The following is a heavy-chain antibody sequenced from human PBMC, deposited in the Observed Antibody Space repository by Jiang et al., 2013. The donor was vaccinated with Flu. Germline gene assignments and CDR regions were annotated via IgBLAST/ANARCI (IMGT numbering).Heavy chain of an antibody. V-gene: IGHV3-73*01. Sequence: PGGSLKLSCAASGFTFSGSAMHWVRQASGKGLEWVGRIRSKANSYATAYAASVKGRFTISRDDSKNTAYLQMNSLKTEDTAVYYCVCARFDYWGQGTLVTVSS. J-gene: IGHJ4*02. CDR3: VCARFDY. CDR2: IRSKANSYAT. CDR1: GFTFSGSA.